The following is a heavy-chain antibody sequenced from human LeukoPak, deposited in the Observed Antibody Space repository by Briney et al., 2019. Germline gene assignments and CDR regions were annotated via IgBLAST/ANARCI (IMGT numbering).Heavy chain of an antibody. V-gene: IGHV3-9*01. J-gene: IGHJ4*02. CDR3: AKALGVGVSNFDY. D-gene: IGHD5/OR15-5a*01. Sequence: HPGGSLRLSCAASGFTFDDYAMHWVRQAPGKGLEWVSGISWNSGSIGYADSVKGRFTISRDNAKNSLYLQMNSLRAEDTALYYCAKALGVGVSNFDYWGQGTLVTVSS. CDR2: ISWNSGSI. CDR1: GFTFDDYA.